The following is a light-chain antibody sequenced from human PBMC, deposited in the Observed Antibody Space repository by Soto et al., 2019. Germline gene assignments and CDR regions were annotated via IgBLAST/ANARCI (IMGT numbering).Light chain of an antibody. Sequence: AIRMTQSPSSFSASTGDRVTITCRASQGISSYLAWYQQKPGKAPKLLIYAASTLQSGVPSRFSGSGSGTDFTLTFSCLQSEDFATYYCQQYYSYPTWTFGQGTKVEIK. J-gene: IGKJ1*01. V-gene: IGKV1-8*01. CDR2: AAS. CDR3: QQYYSYPTWT. CDR1: QGISSY.